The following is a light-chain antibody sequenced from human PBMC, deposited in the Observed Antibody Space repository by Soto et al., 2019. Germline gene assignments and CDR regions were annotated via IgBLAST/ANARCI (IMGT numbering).Light chain of an antibody. CDR1: SSDVGNYNL. J-gene: IGLJ1*01. Sequence: SALAQPASGSGSPEQSITISCTGTSSDVGNYNLVSWYQQHPGKAPKLIIYEVTERPSGISDRFSGSKFGNTASLTISGLLPEYEADYYCCSYGGSSTFPYGFGTGTKVTV. V-gene: IGLV2-23*02. CDR2: EVT. CDR3: CSYGGSSTFPYG.